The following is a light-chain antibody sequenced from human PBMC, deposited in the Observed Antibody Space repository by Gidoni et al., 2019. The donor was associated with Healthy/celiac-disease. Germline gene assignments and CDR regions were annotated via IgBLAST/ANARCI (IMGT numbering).Light chain of an antibody. V-gene: IGKV2-28*01. Sequence: DIVMTQSPRSLPVTPGEPASISCRSSQSLLHSNGYNYLDWYLQKPGQSPQLLIYLGSNRASGVPDRFSGSGSGTDFTLKISRVEAEDVGVYYCMQALQTPYTFGQGSQAGDQT. CDR1: QSLLHSNGYNY. CDR3: MQALQTPYT. J-gene: IGKJ2*01. CDR2: LGS.